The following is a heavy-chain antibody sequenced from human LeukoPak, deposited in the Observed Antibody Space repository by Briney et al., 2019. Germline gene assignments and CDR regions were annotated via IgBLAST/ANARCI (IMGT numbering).Heavy chain of an antibody. CDR1: GYTFTSYG. Sequence: ASVKVSCKASGYTFTSYGISWVRQAPGQGLEWMGWISAHNGNTNYAQKLQGRVTMTTDTSTSTAYMELRSLRSDDTAVYYCARSTYYYDSSGYYGPWGQGTLVTVSS. J-gene: IGHJ5*02. V-gene: IGHV1-18*01. CDR2: ISAHNGNT. D-gene: IGHD3-22*01. CDR3: ARSTYYYDSSGYYGP.